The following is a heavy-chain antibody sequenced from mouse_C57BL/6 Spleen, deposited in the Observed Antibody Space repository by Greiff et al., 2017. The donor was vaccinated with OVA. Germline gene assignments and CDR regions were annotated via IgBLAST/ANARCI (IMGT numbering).Heavy chain of an antibody. CDR2: IDPSDSET. V-gene: IGHV1-52*01. CDR3: ARGYYGSRRGAMDY. D-gene: IGHD1-1*01. Sequence: VQLQQPGAELVRPGSSVKLSCKASGYTFTSYWMHWVKQRPIQGLEWIGNIDPSDSETNYNQKFKDKATLTVDKSSSTAYMQLSSLTSEDSAVYYCARGYYGSRRGAMDYWGQGTSVTVSS. CDR1: GYTFTSYW. J-gene: IGHJ4*01.